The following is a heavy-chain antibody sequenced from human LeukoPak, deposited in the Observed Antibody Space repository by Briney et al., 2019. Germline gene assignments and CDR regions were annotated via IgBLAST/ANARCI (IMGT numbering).Heavy chain of an antibody. Sequence: PETLSLTCTVSGYSISSGYYWGWIRQPPGKGLEWIGSIYHSGSTYYNPSLKSRVTISVDTSKNQFSLKLSSVTAADTAVYYCARERWLQGYFDYWGQGTLVTVSS. CDR3: ARERWLQGYFDY. CDR1: GYSISSGYY. CDR2: IYHSGST. V-gene: IGHV4-38-2*02. J-gene: IGHJ4*02. D-gene: IGHD5-24*01.